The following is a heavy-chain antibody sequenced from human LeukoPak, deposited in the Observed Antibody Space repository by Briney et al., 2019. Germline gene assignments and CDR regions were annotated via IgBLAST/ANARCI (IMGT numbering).Heavy chain of an antibody. Sequence: GGSLRLSCAASGFSFSDYYMSWVRQAPGKGLKWISYITNSGSTIYYAESVKGRFTISRDDAKNSLYLQMSNLRAEDTAVYYCARDRDCGTTTCSVDYWGQGTLVTVPS. D-gene: IGHD2-2*01. CDR2: ITNSGSTI. J-gene: IGHJ4*02. CDR1: GFSFSDYY. CDR3: ARDRDCGTTTCSVDY. V-gene: IGHV3-11*01.